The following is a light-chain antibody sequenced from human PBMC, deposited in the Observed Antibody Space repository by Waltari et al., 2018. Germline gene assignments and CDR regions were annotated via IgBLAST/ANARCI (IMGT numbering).Light chain of an antibody. V-gene: IGLV3-21*03. Sequence: SFVLTQPPSVSVAPGKTATITCWGSNIGTKDVHWYQQKPGLAPLLVVFDGSDRPTGIPERFSGSNSGNTATLTISRVEAGDEADYYCQVWDNGSDHSVFGGGTKVTVL. CDR3: QVWDNGSDHSV. CDR2: DGS. J-gene: IGLJ3*02. CDR1: NIGTKD.